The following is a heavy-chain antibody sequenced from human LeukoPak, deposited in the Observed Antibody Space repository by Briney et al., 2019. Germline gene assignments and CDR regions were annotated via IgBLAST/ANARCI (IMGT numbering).Heavy chain of an antibody. J-gene: IGHJ4*02. CDR3: ARTYSRESGYDFVFHY. CDR2: ISYDGKNI. D-gene: IGHD5-12*01. V-gene: IGHV3-33*01. Sequence: GRSLRLSCAASGFSFSSYGLHWVRQAPGKGLEWVSAISYDGKNIHYADSVKGRFTISRDNSRNTVYLQMNSLRVEDTAVYYCARTYSRESGYDFVFHYWGQGTLVTVSS. CDR1: GFSFSSYG.